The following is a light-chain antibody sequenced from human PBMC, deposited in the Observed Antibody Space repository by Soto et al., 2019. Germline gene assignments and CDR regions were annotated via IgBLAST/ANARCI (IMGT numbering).Light chain of an antibody. V-gene: IGKV1-5*03. CDR3: QQYAALWT. J-gene: IGKJ1*01. CDR1: RSISNS. Sequence: DIQMTQSPFTLSTSVGGRVTITCRASRSISNSLAWYQQKPGKAPKILIYKASTLDSGVPSRFSGSGSGTEFTLTFSSLQPDDFATYYCQQYAALWTFGQGTKV. CDR2: KAS.